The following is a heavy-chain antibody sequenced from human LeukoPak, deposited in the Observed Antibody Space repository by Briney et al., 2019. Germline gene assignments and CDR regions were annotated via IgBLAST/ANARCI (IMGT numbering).Heavy chain of an antibody. CDR1: GGTFSSYA. Sequence: GASVKVSCKASGGTFSSYAISWVRQAPGQGLEWMGGIIPIFGTANYAQKFQGRVTITADKSTSTAYMELSSLRSEDTAVYYCASPLGYSSSWYRFDYWGQGTLVTVSS. J-gene: IGHJ4*02. V-gene: IGHV1-69*06. CDR3: ASPLGYSSSWYRFDY. CDR2: IIPIFGTA. D-gene: IGHD6-13*01.